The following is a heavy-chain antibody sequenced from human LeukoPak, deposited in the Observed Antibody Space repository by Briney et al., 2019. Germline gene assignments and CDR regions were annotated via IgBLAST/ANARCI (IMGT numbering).Heavy chain of an antibody. CDR1: GYTFTGYY. CDR2: ISPNSGGT. Sequence: ASVKVSCKASGYTFTGYYMHWVRQAPGQGLEWMGWISPNSGGTNYAQKFQGRVTMTRDTSISTAYMELSRLRSDDTAVYYCARVTRFLEWLSTPYYFDYWGQGTLVTVSS. J-gene: IGHJ4*02. D-gene: IGHD3-3*01. CDR3: ARVTRFLEWLSTPYYFDY. V-gene: IGHV1-2*02.